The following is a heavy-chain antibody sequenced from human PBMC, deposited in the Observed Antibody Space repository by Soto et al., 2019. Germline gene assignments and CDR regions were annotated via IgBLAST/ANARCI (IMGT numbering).Heavy chain of an antibody. J-gene: IGHJ4*02. V-gene: IGHV3-30*04. Sequence: QVQLVESGGGVVQPGGSLRLSCAASGFTFSHYPLHWVRQAPGKGLQWVAVTSYDGTQRHYADSVRGRFTISRDNSMNTLYLQMSSLSTEDTSVYYCARGGYSKYDEGSSHTHIDSWGQGILVAVSS. CDR3: ARGGYSKYDEGSSHTHIDS. CDR1: GFTFSHYP. D-gene: IGHD3-22*01. CDR2: TSYDGTQR.